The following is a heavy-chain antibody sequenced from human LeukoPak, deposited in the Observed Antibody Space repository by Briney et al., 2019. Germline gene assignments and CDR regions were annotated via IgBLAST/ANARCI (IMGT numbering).Heavy chain of an antibody. CDR3: ARDGGYSSSWYPNWFDP. CDR2: IYTSGST. V-gene: IGHV4-4*07. CDR1: GGSISSYY. Sequence: SETLSLTCTVSGGSISSYYWSWIRQPAGKGLEWIGRIYTSGSTNYNPSLKSRVTMSVDTSKNQFSLKLSSVTAADTAVYYCARDGGYSSSWYPNWFDPWGQGTLSPSPQ. J-gene: IGHJ5*02. D-gene: IGHD6-13*01.